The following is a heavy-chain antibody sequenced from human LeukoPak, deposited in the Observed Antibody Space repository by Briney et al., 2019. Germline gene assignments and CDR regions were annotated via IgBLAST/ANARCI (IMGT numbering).Heavy chain of an antibody. V-gene: IGHV4-39*01. Sequence: SETLSLTCTVAGGSISSDSDTYYWGWIRQPPGKGLAFIGTVYYSGNAYYNPSLKSRVTISVDPSKNQFSLRLTSVTAADTAVYYCARVGRDAKTIQTFDSWGQGALVTVSS. CDR3: ARVGRDAKTIQTFDS. D-gene: IGHD2-2*02. CDR2: VYYSGNA. J-gene: IGHJ4*02. CDR1: GGSISSDSDTYY.